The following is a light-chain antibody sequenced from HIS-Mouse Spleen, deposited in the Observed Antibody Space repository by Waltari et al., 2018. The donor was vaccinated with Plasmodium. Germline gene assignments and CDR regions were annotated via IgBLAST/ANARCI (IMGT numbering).Light chain of an antibody. V-gene: IGKV1-33*01. Sequence: DIQMTQSPSSLSASVGDRVTITCQARQDISNYLNWYQQKPGKAPKLLIYDASNVETGVPSRFRGSGSGTDFTFTISSLQPEDIATYYCQQYDNLPYTFGQGTKLEIK. CDR3: QQYDNLPYT. CDR1: QDISNY. J-gene: IGKJ2*01. CDR2: DAS.